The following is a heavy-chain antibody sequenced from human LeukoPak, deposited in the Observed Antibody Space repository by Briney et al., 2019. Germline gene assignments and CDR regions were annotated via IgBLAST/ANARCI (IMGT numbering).Heavy chain of an antibody. CDR1: GGSSSGYY. V-gene: IGHV4-34*01. CDR3: ARRGNSYGSGSYVGHFEY. CDR2: INQGGST. D-gene: IGHD3-10*01. J-gene: IGHJ4*02. Sequence: SETLSLTCAVYGGSSSGYYWSWIRQPLGKGLEWIGEINQGGSTNYNPSLRSRLTISVDTSKNQFSLKLSSVTAADTAVYYCARRGNSYGSGSYVGHFEYWSQGTLVTVSS.